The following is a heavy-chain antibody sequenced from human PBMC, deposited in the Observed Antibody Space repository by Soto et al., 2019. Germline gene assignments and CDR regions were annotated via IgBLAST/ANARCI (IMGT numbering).Heavy chain of an antibody. D-gene: IGHD3-10*01. J-gene: IGHJ6*02. V-gene: IGHV4-39*02. Sequence: SETLSLTCTVSGGSISSSSYYWGWIRQPPGKGLEWIGSIYYSGSTYYNPSLKSRVTISVDTSKNQFSLKLSSVTAADTAVYYCARENMVRGENYYYGMDVWGQGTTVTVS. CDR3: ARENMVRGENYYYGMDV. CDR2: IYYSGST. CDR1: GGSISSSSYY.